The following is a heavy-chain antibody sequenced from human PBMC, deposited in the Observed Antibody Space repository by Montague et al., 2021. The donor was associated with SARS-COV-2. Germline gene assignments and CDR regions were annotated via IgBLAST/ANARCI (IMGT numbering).Heavy chain of an antibody. Sequence: SETLSLTCTVSGGSSASHDWNWIRQSPGKRPEWIGYVYYNGGTKYNPSLQSRVTVSIDTSKNQFSLRLNSVTAADTAVYFCARGWAFDPWGQGILVTVSS. J-gene: IGHJ3*01. V-gene: IGHV4-59*08. D-gene: IGHD6-19*01. CDR2: VYYNGGT. CDR1: GGSSASHD. CDR3: ARGWAFDP.